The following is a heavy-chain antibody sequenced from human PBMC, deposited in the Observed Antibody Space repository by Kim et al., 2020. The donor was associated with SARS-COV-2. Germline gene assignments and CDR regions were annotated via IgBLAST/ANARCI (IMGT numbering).Heavy chain of an antibody. Sequence: ASVKVSCKASGYTFTGYYMHWVRQAPGQGLEWMGRINPNSGGTNYAQKFQGRVTMTRDTSISTAYMELSRLRSDDTAVYYCASLNIVVVPAAMQSYYYYGMDVWGQGTTVTVSS. D-gene: IGHD2-2*01. CDR1: GYTFTGYY. CDR3: ASLNIVVVPAAMQSYYYYGMDV. J-gene: IGHJ6*02. CDR2: INPNSGGT. V-gene: IGHV1-2*06.